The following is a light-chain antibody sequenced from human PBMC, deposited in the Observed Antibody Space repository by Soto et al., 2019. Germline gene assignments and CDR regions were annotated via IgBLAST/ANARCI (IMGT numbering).Light chain of an antibody. V-gene: IGLV2-11*01. J-gene: IGLJ2*01. CDR2: DVS. CDR3: CSYAGSYTFAV. CDR1: SSDVGGYNY. Sequence: QSALTQPRSVSGSPGQSVTISCTGTSSDVGGYNYVSWYQQHPGKAPKLMIYDVSKRPSGVPDRFSGSKSGNTVSLTISGLQAEDEADYYCCSYAGSYTFAVFGGGTKVTVL.